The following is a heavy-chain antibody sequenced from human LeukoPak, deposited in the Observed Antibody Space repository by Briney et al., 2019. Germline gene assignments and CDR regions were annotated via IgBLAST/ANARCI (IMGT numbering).Heavy chain of an antibody. J-gene: IGHJ5*02. Sequence: GGSLRLSCAASGFTFSSYWMSWVRQAPGKGLEWVANINTDGSEKIYVDSLKGRFTISRDNSKNTLYLQMNSLRAEDTAVYYCAKDRQGGPWGQGTLVTVSS. CDR2: INTDGSEK. CDR3: AKDRQGGP. V-gene: IGHV3-7*03. CDR1: GFTFSSYW. D-gene: IGHD1-26*01.